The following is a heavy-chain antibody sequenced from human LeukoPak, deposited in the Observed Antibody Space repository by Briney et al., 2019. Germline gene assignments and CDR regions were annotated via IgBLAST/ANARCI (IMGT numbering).Heavy chain of an antibody. CDR2: ISYDGSNK. CDR1: GFTFSSYG. J-gene: IGHJ4*02. Sequence: PGRSLRLSCAASGFTFSSYGMHWVRQAPGKGLEWVAVISYDGSNKYYADSVKGRFTISRDNSKNTLYLQMNSLRAEDTAVYYCANEGYDSSGYYYEEEEGDYWGQGTLVTVSS. CDR3: ANEGYDSSGYYYEEEEGDY. V-gene: IGHV3-30*18. D-gene: IGHD3-22*01.